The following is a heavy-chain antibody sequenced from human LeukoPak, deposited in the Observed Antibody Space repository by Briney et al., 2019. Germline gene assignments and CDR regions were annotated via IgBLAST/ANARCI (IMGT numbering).Heavy chain of an antibody. CDR3: AREGTGASRRFDP. CDR2: IYYSGST. V-gene: IGHV4-59*01. CDR1: GGSISTYC. D-gene: IGHD1-26*01. Sequence: PSETLSLTCSVSGGSISTYCWSWIRRPPGKGLEWIGNIYYSGSTNYNPTLKSRVTTSVDTSKNQFSLKLSSVTAADTAVYYCAREGTGASRRFDPWGQGTLVTVSS. J-gene: IGHJ5*02.